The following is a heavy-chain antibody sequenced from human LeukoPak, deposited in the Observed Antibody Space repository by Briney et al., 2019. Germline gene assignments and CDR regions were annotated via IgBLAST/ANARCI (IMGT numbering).Heavy chain of an antibody. CDR3: ARDRYSSAWYEE. V-gene: IGHV3-48*03. J-gene: IGHJ4*02. CDR1: GFTFSSFE. D-gene: IGHD6-19*01. CDR2: ISNSGSAI. Sequence: PGGSLRLSCAASGFTFSSFEMNWVRQAPGKGLEWVSYISNSGSAIYYADSVKGRFTISRDNAKNSLYLQMNSLRAEDTAVYYCARDRYSSAWYEEWGQGTLVTVSS.